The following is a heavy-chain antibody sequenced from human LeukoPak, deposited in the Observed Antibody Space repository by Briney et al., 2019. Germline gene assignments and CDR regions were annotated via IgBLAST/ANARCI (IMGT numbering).Heavy chain of an antibody. D-gene: IGHD3-22*01. Sequence: GASVKVSCKASGYTFTSYYMHWVRQAPGQGLEWMGIINPSGGSTSYAQKFQGRVTMTGDTSTSTVYMELSSLRSEDTAVYYCARGDYYDSSGYYLPSGYFDYWGQGTLVTVSS. CDR1: GYTFTSYY. J-gene: IGHJ4*02. CDR3: ARGDYYDSSGYYLPSGYFDY. V-gene: IGHV1-46*01. CDR2: INPSGGST.